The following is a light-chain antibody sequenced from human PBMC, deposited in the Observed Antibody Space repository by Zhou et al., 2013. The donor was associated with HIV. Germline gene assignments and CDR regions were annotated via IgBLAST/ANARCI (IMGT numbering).Light chain of an antibody. J-gene: IGLJ2*01. Sequence: QSVLTQPPSVSGAPGQRIIISCTGSNSNIGIGYDVHWYQQVPGTAPKLIIFGDTNRPSGIPDRFSGSKSGTSATLGITGLQTGDEAVYYCGTWDSSLSAVVFGGGTKLTVL. V-gene: IGLV1-40*01. CDR1: NSNIGIGYD. CDR2: GDT. CDR3: GTWDSSLSAVV.